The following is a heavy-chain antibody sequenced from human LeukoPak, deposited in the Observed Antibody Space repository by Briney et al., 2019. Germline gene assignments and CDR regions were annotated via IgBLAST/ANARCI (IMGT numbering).Heavy chain of an antibody. CDR2: IYNSGST. D-gene: IGHD2-21*02. V-gene: IGHV4-59*08. CDR1: GGSISSYY. J-gene: IGHJ5*02. Sequence: SETLSLTCTVSGGSISSYYWSWIRQPPGKGLEWIGYIYNSGSTKYNPSLKSRVTISVDTSKNQFSLKLSSVTAADTAVYYCARNPLAYCGGDCYSPYNWSDPWGQGTLVTVSS. CDR3: ARNPLAYCGGDCYSPYNWSDP.